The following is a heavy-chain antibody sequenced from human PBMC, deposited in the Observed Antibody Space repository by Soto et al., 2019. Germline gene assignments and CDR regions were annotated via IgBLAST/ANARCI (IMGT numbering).Heavy chain of an antibody. D-gene: IGHD2-15*01. V-gene: IGHV1-3*01. CDR3: AREALDCSGGSCYFDY. CDR1: GYTFTSYA. J-gene: IGHJ4*02. CDR2: INAGNGNT. Sequence: ASVKVSCKASGYTFTSYAMHWVRQAPGQRLEWMGWINAGNGNTKYSQKFQGRVTITRDTSASTAYMELSSLRSEDTAVYYCAREALDCSGGSCYFDYWGQGTLVTVSS.